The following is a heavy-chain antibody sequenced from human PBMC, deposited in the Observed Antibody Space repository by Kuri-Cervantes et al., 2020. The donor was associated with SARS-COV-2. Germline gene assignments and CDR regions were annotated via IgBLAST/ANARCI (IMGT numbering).Heavy chain of an antibody. J-gene: IGHJ6*02. CDR1: GFTFSSYP. CDR3: AKDRQPVGYYYQYDMDV. D-gene: IGHD1-26*01. V-gene: IGHV3-23*01. Sequence: GESPKIPCAASGFTFSSYPMSWVRQAPGEGLELVSAIRGSGGSTYYADPVKGRFTISRDNSKNTLYLQMSSLRAEDTAVYYCAKDRQPVGYYYQYDMDVWGQGTTVTVSS. CDR2: IRGSGGST.